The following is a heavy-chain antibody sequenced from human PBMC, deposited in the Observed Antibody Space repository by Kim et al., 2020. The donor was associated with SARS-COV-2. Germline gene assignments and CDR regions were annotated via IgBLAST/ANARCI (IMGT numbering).Heavy chain of an antibody. CDR3: ASGVDV. Sequence: YYSGSTYHNPSLKSRVTISVDASKNQFSLKLSSVTAADTAVYYCASGVDVWGQGTTVTVSS. CDR2: YYSGST. V-gene: IGHV4-39*01. J-gene: IGHJ6*02.